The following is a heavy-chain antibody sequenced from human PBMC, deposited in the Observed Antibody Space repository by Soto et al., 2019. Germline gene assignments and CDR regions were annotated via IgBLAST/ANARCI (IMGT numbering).Heavy chain of an antibody. CDR1: GFTFSSYG. Sequence: GGSLRLSCAASGFTFSSYGMHWVRQAPGKGLEWVAVIWYDGSNKYYADSVKGRFTISRDNSKNTLYLQMNSLRAEDTAVYYCARDVGGSSVYYYYYYGMDVWGQGTTVTVPS. V-gene: IGHV3-33*01. D-gene: IGHD6-6*01. CDR3: ARDVGGSSVYYYYYYGMDV. J-gene: IGHJ6*02. CDR2: IWYDGSNK.